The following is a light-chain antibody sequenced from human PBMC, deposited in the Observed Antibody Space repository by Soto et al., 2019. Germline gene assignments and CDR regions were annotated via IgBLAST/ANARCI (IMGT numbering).Light chain of an antibody. CDR1: QSVSSSF. J-gene: IGKJ1*01. CDR2: GAS. CDR3: HQRQSWPRT. Sequence: IVLTQSPGILSLSPGERATLSCRASQSVSSSFLAWYQQKPGQAPRLLIYGASSRATGIPARFSGSGSGTDFTLTISDVEPEDFAVYYCHQRQSWPRTFGQGTKVDIK. V-gene: IGKV3-20*01.